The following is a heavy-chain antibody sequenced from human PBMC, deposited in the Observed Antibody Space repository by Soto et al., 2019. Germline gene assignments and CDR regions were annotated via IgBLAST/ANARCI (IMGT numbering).Heavy chain of an antibody. J-gene: IGHJ4*02. D-gene: IGHD6-19*01. V-gene: IGHV4-59*01. CDR3: ARYRRGTGWYYLDY. CDR2: IYDSGST. CDR1: GASISGDY. Sequence: SETLSLTCTVSGASISGDYWSWIRRPPGKGLEWIGYIYDSGSTNYSPSLQSRVTMSVDRSKNQFSLALTSVTAADTAVYFCARYRRGTGWYYLDYWGQGILVTVS.